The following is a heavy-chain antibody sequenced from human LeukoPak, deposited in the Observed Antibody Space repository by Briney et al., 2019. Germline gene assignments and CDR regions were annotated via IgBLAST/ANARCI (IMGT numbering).Heavy chain of an antibody. D-gene: IGHD3-10*01. Sequence: PSETLSLTCTVSGVSISSYYWSWIRQPAGKGLEWIGRIYTSGSTNYNPSLKSRVTMSVDTSKNQLSLKLSSVTAADTAVYYCARGQYYYGSGSLYFDYWGQGTLVTVSS. V-gene: IGHV4-4*07. CDR3: ARGQYYYGSGSLYFDY. J-gene: IGHJ4*02. CDR2: IYTSGST. CDR1: GVSISSYY.